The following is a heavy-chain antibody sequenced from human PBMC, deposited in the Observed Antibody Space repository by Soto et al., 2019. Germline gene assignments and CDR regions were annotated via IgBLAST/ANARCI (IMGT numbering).Heavy chain of an antibody. CDR2: IIPIFGTA. D-gene: IGHD3-10*01. CDR3: ARGTMVRGYYGMDV. V-gene: IGHV1-69*12. J-gene: IGHJ6*02. CDR1: GGTFSSYA. Sequence: VQLVQSGAEVKKPGSSVKVSCKASGGTFSSYAISWVRQAPGQGLEWMGGIIPIFGTANYAQKFQGRVTXXAXEXXSPAYMELSSLRSEDTAVYYCARGTMVRGYYGMDVWGQGTTVTVSS.